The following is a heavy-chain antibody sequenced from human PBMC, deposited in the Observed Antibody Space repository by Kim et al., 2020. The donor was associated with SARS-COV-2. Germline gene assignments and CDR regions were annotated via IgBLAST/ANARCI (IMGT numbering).Heavy chain of an antibody. D-gene: IGHD3-22*01. V-gene: IGHV1-69*13. CDR3: ARVSSVEGGADY. Sequence: SVKVSCKASGGTFSSYAISWVRQAPGQGLEWMGGIIPIFGTANYAQKFQGRVTITADESTSTAYMELSSLRSEDTAVYYCARVSSVEGGADYWGQGTLVTVSS. CDR1: GGTFSSYA. J-gene: IGHJ4*02. CDR2: IIPIFGTA.